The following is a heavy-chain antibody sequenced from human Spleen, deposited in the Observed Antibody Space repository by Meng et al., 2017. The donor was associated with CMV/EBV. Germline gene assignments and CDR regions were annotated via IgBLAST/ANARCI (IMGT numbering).Heavy chain of an antibody. Sequence: GESLKISCAASRFAFNTFAMNWVRLAPGKGLEWVGHIKSKADGGTTDYAAPVKGRFTISRDDSRNTVYLQMNSLKTEDTAVYYCTTMRTGTTDYWGQGTLVTVSS. J-gene: IGHJ4*02. CDR1: RFAFNTFA. CDR2: IKSKADGGTT. V-gene: IGHV3-15*01. D-gene: IGHD1-1*01. CDR3: TTMRTGTTDY.